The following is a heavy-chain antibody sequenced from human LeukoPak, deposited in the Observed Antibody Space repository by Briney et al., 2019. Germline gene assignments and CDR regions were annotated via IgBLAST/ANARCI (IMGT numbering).Heavy chain of an antibody. CDR2: IYTSGST. Sequence: SETLSLTCTVSGGSISSYSWSWIRQAAGKGLEWIGRIYTSGSTNYNPSLKSRVTMSVDTSKNQFSLKLSSVTAADTAVYYCARDLTAGQYSSSWYPPPQNADYYYGMDVWGQGTTVTVSS. J-gene: IGHJ6*02. CDR3: ARDLTAGQYSSSWYPPPQNADYYYGMDV. V-gene: IGHV4-4*07. D-gene: IGHD6-13*01. CDR1: GGSISSYS.